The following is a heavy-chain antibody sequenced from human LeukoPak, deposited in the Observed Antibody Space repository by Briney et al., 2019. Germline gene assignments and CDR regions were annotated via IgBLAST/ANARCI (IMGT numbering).Heavy chain of an antibody. V-gene: IGHV3-23*01. Sequence: GGSLRLSCAASGFTFSSYAMSWVRQAPGKGLEWVSGISGSGGTTYYADSVKGRFTISRDNSKNTLYLQMNSLRAEDTAIYYCAKDFGVVIAHNWVDPWGRGTLVTISS. CDR3: AKDFGVVIAHNWVDP. J-gene: IGHJ5*02. D-gene: IGHD3-3*01. CDR1: GFTFSSYA. CDR2: ISGSGGTT.